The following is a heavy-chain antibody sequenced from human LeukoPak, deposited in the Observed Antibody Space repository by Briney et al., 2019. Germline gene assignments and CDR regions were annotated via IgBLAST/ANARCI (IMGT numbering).Heavy chain of an antibody. CDR2: FSGSGGST. V-gene: IGHV3-23*01. CDR3: ASRPAPSLGPLDY. D-gene: IGHD2-2*01. J-gene: IGHJ4*02. Sequence: PGGSLTLSCAASGFTFNNYSLAWVRQIPGKGLEWVSIFSGSGGSTYYAYPVRRLFTVVRDNSKSTLYLHITILTADATAIYCSASRPAPSLGPLDYGRRGTLDSV. CDR1: GFTFNNYS.